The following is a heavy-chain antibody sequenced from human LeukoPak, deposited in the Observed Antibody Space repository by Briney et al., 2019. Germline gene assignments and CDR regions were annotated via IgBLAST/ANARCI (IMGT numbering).Heavy chain of an antibody. CDR1: GYTFTSYY. CDR2: INPSGGST. Sequence: ASVRVSCKASGYTFTSYYMHWVRQAPGQGLEWMGIINPSGGSTSYAQKFQGRVTMTRDTSTSTVYMELSSLRSEDTAVYYCATTYGSGTNWFDPWGQGTLVTVSS. D-gene: IGHD3-10*01. V-gene: IGHV1-46*01. J-gene: IGHJ5*02. CDR3: ATTYGSGTNWFDP.